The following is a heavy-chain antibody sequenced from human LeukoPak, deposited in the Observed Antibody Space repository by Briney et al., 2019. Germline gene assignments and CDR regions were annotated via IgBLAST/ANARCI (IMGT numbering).Heavy chain of an antibody. D-gene: IGHD2-2*01. Sequence: SETLSLTCTVSGGSISSSSYYWGWIRQPPGKGLEWIGSIYYSGSTYYNPSLKSRVTISVDTSKNQFSLKLSSVTAADTAVYYCARRGRGVVPASFDYWGQGTLVTVSP. CDR2: IYYSGST. CDR3: ARRGRGVVPASFDY. CDR1: GGSISSSSYY. V-gene: IGHV4-39*01. J-gene: IGHJ4*02.